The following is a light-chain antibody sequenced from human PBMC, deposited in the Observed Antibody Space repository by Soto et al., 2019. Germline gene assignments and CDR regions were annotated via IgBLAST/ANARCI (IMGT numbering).Light chain of an antibody. CDR3: QQRSIWPWT. V-gene: IGKV3-11*01. J-gene: IGKJ1*01. CDR1: QSVSNY. CDR2: DAS. Sequence: EIVLTQSPATLSLSPGERATLSCWASQSVSNYFVWYQQKPGQAPRLLIYDASKRATGIPARFSGSGSGTNFTLTISSLEPEEFAVYYCQQRSIWPWTFGQGTKVDIK.